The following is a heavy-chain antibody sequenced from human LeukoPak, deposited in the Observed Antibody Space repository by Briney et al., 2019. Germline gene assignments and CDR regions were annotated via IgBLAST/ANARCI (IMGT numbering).Heavy chain of an antibody. D-gene: IGHD3-10*01. J-gene: IGHJ6*04. CDR1: GSTFSDYY. V-gene: IGHV3-11*04. CDR2: ISSSGSTI. Sequence: GGSLRLSCAASGSTFSDYYMSWIRQAPGKGLEWVSYISSSGSTIYYADSVKGRFTISRDNAKNSLFLQMNSLRAEDTAVYYSARGRSGSYYKDVDVWGKGTTVTVSS. CDR3: ARGRSGSYYKDVDV.